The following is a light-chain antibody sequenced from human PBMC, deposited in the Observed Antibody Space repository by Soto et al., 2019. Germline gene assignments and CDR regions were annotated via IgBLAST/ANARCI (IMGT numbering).Light chain of an antibody. CDR3: QQYNSYPRT. V-gene: IGKV1-5*03. J-gene: IGKJ1*01. CDR1: QSISIW. CDR2: KAS. Sequence: DIQMTQSPSTLSASKGDRVTITCRASQSISIWLAWHQQKPGKAPNLLIYKASSLESGVPSRFSGSGSGTEFTLTISSLQPDDFATYYCQQYNSYPRTFGHGTKVEIK.